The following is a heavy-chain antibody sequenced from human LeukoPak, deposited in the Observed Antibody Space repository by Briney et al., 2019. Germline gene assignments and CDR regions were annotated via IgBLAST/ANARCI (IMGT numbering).Heavy chain of an antibody. CDR1: GFTFSSYG. Sequence: GGSLRLSCAASGFTFSSYGMHWVRQAPGKGLEWVAVISYDGSNKYYADSVKGRFTISRDNSKNTLYLQMNSLRAEDTAVYYCAREECSIGVCYPSGYWGQGTLVTVSS. D-gene: IGHD2-8*01. V-gene: IGHV3-30*03. CDR3: AREECSIGVCYPSGY. CDR2: ISYDGSNK. J-gene: IGHJ4*02.